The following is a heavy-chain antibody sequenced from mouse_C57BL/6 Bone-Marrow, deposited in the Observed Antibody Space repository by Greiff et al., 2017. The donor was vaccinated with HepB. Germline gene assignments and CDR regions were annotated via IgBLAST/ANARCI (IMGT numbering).Heavy chain of an antibody. Sequence: EVQLQESGPVLVKPGASVKMSCKASGYTFTDYYMNWVKQSHGKSLEWIGVINPYNGGTSYNQKFKGKATLTVDKSSSTAYMELNSLTSEDSAVYYCARIITTTSGDYFDYWGQGTTLTVSS. V-gene: IGHV1-19*01. J-gene: IGHJ2*01. CDR1: GYTFTDYY. D-gene: IGHD1-1*01. CDR2: INPYNGGT. CDR3: ARIITTTSGDYFDY.